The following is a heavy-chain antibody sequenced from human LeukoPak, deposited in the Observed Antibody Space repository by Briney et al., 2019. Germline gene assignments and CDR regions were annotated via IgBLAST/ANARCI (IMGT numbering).Heavy chain of an antibody. CDR3: ARGRGVTYLRRPFDY. D-gene: IGHD2-21*02. CDR1: GGSFSGYY. J-gene: IGHJ4*02. V-gene: IGHV4-34*01. Sequence: SETLSLTCAVYGGSFSGYYWSWIRQPPGKGLEWIGEINHSGSTNYNPSLKSRVTISVDTSKNQFSLKLSSVTAADTAVYYCARGRGVTYLRRPFDYWGQGTLVTVSS. CDR2: INHSGST.